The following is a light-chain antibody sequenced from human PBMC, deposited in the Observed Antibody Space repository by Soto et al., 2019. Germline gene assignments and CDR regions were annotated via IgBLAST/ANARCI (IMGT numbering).Light chain of an antibody. Sequence: QSALTQPPSASGSPGQSVTISCTGTSSDVGGYNYVSWYQQHPGKAPKLMIYEVSKRPSGVPDRFSGSKSGNTASLTVSGLHAEDEADYYCSSNAGSNNLVFGAGTKLNVL. V-gene: IGLV2-8*01. CDR1: SSDVGGYNY. J-gene: IGLJ2*01. CDR2: EVS. CDR3: SSNAGSNNLV.